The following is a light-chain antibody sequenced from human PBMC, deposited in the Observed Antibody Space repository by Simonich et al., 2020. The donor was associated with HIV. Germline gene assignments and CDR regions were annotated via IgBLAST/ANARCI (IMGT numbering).Light chain of an antibody. V-gene: IGKV1-5*03. CDR3: QQYNSYSVT. CDR2: KAS. Sequence: DIQMTQSPSTLSASVGDRVTITCRASQSISSGLAWYQQKPGKAPKLLIYKASNLETGVPSRFSGSGSGTEFTLTISSLQPDDFATYYCQQYNSYSVTFGGGTKVEIK. CDR1: QSISSG. J-gene: IGKJ4*01.